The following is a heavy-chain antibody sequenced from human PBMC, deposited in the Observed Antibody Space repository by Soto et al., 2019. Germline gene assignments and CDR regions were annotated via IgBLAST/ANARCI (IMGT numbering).Heavy chain of an antibody. J-gene: IGHJ3*02. D-gene: IGHD6-25*01. V-gene: IGHV1-69*01. CDR2: IIPIFGTA. CDR1: GGTFSSYA. Sequence: QVQLVQSGAEVKKPGSSVKVSCKAPGGTFSSYAISWVRQAPGQGLEWMGGIIPIFGTANYAQKFQVRVTITSDESTSTAYMELSSLRSEDTAVYYCADSSGAEGGENAFDIWGQGTMGTVSS. CDR3: ADSSGAEGGENAFDI.